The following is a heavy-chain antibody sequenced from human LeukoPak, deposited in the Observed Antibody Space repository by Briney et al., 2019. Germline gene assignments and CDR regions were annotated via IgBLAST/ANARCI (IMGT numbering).Heavy chain of an antibody. CDR2: IWYDGTHE. Sequence: PGGSVRLSCAASGFTFSRYDMHWVRQAPGKGLEWVAVIWYDGTHEDYADSVKGRFTMPRDNSKNTLYLQMKSLRAEDTAVYYCARDVMSGGGYDPHYGMDVWGQGTTVTVSS. J-gene: IGHJ6*02. CDR1: GFTFSRYD. D-gene: IGHD5-12*01. V-gene: IGHV3-33*01. CDR3: ARDVMSGGGYDPHYGMDV.